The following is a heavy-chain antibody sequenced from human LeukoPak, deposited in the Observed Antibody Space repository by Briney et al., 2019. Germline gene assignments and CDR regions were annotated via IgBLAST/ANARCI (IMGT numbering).Heavy chain of an antibody. J-gene: IGHJ6*03. CDR3: ASNGYYCMDV. Sequence: PSETLSLTCAVSGGSISSSTNWWSWVRQPPGKGLEWIGEIYHSGGTNYNPSLKSRITISVDKSQNQFSLKVNSLTAADTAVYYCASNGYYCMDVWGKGTTVTVSS. D-gene: IGHD2-8*01. V-gene: IGHV4-4*02. CDR1: GGSISSSTNW. CDR2: IYHSGGT.